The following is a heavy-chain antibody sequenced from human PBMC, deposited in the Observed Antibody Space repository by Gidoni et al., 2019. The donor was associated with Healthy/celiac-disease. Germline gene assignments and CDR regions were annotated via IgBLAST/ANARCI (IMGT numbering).Heavy chain of an antibody. CDR3: ARGSIAVAAPAFDY. V-gene: IGHV3-48*03. D-gene: IGHD6-19*01. Sequence: EVQLVESGGGLVQPGGSLRLSCAASGFTFSSYEMNWVRQAPGKGLEWVSYISSSGSTLYYADSVKGRCTSSRDNAKNSLYLQMNSLRAEETAVYYCARGSIAVAAPAFDYWGQGTLVTVSS. CDR2: ISSSGSTL. CDR1: GFTFSSYE. J-gene: IGHJ4*02.